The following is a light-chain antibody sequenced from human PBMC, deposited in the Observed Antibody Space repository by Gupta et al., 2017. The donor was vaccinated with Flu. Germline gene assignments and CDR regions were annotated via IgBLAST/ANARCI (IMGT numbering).Light chain of an antibody. CDR3: QQYGSSPSLT. CDR2: GAS. J-gene: IGKJ4*01. V-gene: IGKV3-20*01. CDR1: QSVSSSY. Sequence: IVLTQSPGPPSSFPGARATLSCRASQSVSSSYLAWYQQKPGQAPRLLIYGASSRATGIPDRFSGSGSGTDFTLTISRLEPEDFAVYYCQQYGSSPSLTFGGGTKVEIK.